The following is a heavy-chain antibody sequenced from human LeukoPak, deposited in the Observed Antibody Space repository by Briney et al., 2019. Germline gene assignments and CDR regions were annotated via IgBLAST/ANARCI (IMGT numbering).Heavy chain of an antibody. D-gene: IGHD3-16*01. V-gene: IGHV3-7*01. Sequence: GGSLRLSCAASGFTFSSYAMSWVRQAPGKGLEWVANIKQDGSEKYHVDSVKGRFTISRDNAKNSLYLQMNSLSAEDTAVYYCARGSFGGAVLHWGQGTLVTVSS. CDR2: IKQDGSEK. CDR3: ARGSFGGAVLH. J-gene: IGHJ4*02. CDR1: GFTFSSYA.